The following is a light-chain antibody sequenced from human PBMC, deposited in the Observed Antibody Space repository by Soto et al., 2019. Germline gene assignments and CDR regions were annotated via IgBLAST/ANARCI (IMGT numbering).Light chain of an antibody. V-gene: IGLV1-40*01. Sequence: QSVLTQPPSVSGAPGQRVTISCTGSSSNIGAGYNVHWYQQLPGTAPKLLISGNSNRPSGVPDRFSGSKSGTSASLAITGLQAEDEADYYCAAWDDNLIGVVFGGGTKVTVL. CDR2: GNS. CDR3: AAWDDNLIGVV. CDR1: SSNIGAGYN. J-gene: IGLJ2*01.